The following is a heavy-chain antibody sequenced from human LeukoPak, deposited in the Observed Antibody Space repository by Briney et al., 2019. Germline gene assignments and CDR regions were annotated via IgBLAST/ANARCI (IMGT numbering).Heavy chain of an antibody. V-gene: IGHV4-38-2*02. Sequence: SETLSLTCTVSGYSISSGYYWGWIRQPPGKGLEWIGSIYYSGSTYYNPSLKSRVTISVDTSKNQFSLKLSSVTAADTAVYYCARGGYYAAFDYWGQGTLVTVSS. D-gene: IGHD3-22*01. CDR2: IYYSGST. CDR3: ARGGYYAAFDY. J-gene: IGHJ4*02. CDR1: GYSISSGYY.